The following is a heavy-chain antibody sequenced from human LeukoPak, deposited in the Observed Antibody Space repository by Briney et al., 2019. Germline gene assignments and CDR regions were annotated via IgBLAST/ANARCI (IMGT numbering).Heavy chain of an antibody. Sequence: SETLSLTCAVYGGSFSGYYWSWIRQPPGKGLEWIGEINHSGSTNYNPSPKSRVTISVDTSKNQFSLKLSSVTAADTAVYYCARGLNDLVYYYYYYYMDVWGKGTTVTVSS. V-gene: IGHV4-34*01. CDR2: INHSGST. CDR3: ARGLNDLVYYYYYYYMDV. J-gene: IGHJ6*03. D-gene: IGHD6-6*01. CDR1: GGSFSGYY.